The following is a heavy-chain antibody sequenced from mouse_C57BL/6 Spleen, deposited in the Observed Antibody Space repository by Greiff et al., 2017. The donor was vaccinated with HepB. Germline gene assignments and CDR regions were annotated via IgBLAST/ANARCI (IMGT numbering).Heavy chain of an antibody. CDR1: GYSITSGYY. D-gene: IGHD2-5*01. J-gene: IGHJ3*01. Sequence: VQLKESGPGLVKPSQSLSLTCSVTGYSITSGYYWNWIRQFPGNKLEWMGYISYDGSNNYNPSLKNRISITRDTSKNQFFLKLNSVTTEDTATYYCAREDSNYGCFAYWGQGTLVTVSA. V-gene: IGHV3-6*01. CDR2: ISYDGSN. CDR3: AREDSNYGCFAY.